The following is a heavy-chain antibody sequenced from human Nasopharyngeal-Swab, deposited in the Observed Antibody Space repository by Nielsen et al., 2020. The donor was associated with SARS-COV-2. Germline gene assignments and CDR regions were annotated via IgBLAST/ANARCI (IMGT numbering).Heavy chain of an antibody. J-gene: IGHJ2*01. Sequence: SLKISFAASGFTFDDYAMHWVRQAPGKGLEWVSGISWNSGSIGYADSVKGRFTISRDNAKNSLYLQMNSLRAEDTALYYCAKDSGGDWYFDLWGRGTLVTVSS. V-gene: IGHV3-9*01. CDR3: AKDSGGDWYFDL. CDR2: ISWNSGSI. CDR1: GFTFDDYA. D-gene: IGHD3-10*01.